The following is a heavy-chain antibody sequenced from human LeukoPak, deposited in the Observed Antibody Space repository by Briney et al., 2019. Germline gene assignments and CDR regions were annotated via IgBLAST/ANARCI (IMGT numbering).Heavy chain of an antibody. Sequence: SETLSLTCAVYGGSFSGYYWSWIRQPPGKGLEWIGEINHSGSTNYNPSLKSRVTISVDTSKNQFSLKLSSVTAADTAVYYCARHTRSGWYVDYWGQGTLVTVSS. V-gene: IGHV4-34*01. CDR2: INHSGST. D-gene: IGHD6-19*01. CDR1: GGSFSGYY. J-gene: IGHJ4*02. CDR3: ARHTRSGWYVDY.